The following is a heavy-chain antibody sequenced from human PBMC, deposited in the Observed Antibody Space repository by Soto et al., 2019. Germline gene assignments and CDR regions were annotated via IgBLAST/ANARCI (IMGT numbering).Heavy chain of an antibody. CDR1: GFTFSSYW. J-gene: IGHJ6*03. Sequence: EVQLVESGGGLVQPGGSLRLSCAASGFTFSSYWMHWVRQAPGKGLVWVSRINSNGDSTSYADSVKGRFTISRDNAKNSLYLQMHSLRAEDTAVYYCATGGLKPGSPYHFFYYYMDVWGKGTTVTVSS. CDR3: ATGGLKPGSPYHFFYYYMDV. D-gene: IGHD3-10*01. V-gene: IGHV3-74*01. CDR2: INSNGDST.